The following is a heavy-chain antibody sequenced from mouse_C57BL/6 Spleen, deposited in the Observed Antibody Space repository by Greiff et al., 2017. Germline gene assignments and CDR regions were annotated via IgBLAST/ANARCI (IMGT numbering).Heavy chain of an antibody. D-gene: IGHD2-10*01. V-gene: IGHV5-16*01. J-gene: IGHJ4*01. Sequence: EVKLVESEGGLVQPGSSMKLSCTASGFTFSDYYMAWVRQVPEKGLEWVANFNSDGSSTYYLDSLKSRFTFSRDNATNILVLQMSRLKSDDAATYYCARRSYYGLYDMDYWGQGTSVTVSS. CDR1: GFTFSDYY. CDR2: FNSDGSST. CDR3: ARRSYYGLYDMDY.